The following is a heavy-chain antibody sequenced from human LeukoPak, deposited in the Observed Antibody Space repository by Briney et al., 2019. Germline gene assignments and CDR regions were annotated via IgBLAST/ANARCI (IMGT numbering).Heavy chain of an antibody. CDR3: ARDFPTMTTAGAFDI. V-gene: IGHV3-21*01. CDR2: ISSSSSYI. CDR1: GFTVSSNY. D-gene: IGHD5-24*01. J-gene: IGHJ3*02. Sequence: GGSLRLSCAASGFTVSSNYMSWVRQAPGKGLEWVSSISSSSSYIYYADSVKGRFTISRDNAKNSLFLQMNSLRAEDTSVYYCARDFPTMTTAGAFDIWGQGTMVTVSS.